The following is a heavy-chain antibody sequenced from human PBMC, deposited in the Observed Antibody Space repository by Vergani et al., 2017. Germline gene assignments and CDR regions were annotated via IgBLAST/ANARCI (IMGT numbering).Heavy chain of an antibody. J-gene: IGHJ6*02. D-gene: IGHD5-12*01. CDR1: GYPFTSYY. CDR2: INPSGGST. Sequence: QVQLVQSGAEVKKPGASVKVSCKASGYPFTSYYMHWVRQAPGQGLEWMGIINPSGGSTSHAQKFQGRVTMTRDTSTSSVYMELSSLRSEGTAVYYCARRKYSGDDNSYYYGMDVWGQGTTVTVSS. V-gene: IGHV1-46*03. CDR3: ARRKYSGDDNSYYYGMDV.